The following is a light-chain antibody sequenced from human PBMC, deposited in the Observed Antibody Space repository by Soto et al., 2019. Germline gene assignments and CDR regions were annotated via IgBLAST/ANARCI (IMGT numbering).Light chain of an antibody. J-gene: IGLJ1*01. CDR3: RSYTSSGIDYV. V-gene: IGLV2-14*01. CDR2: EVS. CDR1: SSDVGGYNY. Sequence: QSALTQPASVSGSPGQSITISCTGTSSDVGGYNYVSWYQQHPGKAPKHMIYEVSNRPSGVSNRSSGSKSGNTASLTISGLQAEDGADYYCRSYTSSGIDYVLGTGTKVTVI.